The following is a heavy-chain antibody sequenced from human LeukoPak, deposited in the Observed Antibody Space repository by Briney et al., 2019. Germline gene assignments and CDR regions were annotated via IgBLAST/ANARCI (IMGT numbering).Heavy chain of an antibody. J-gene: IGHJ3*02. CDR1: GASFSDTTYY. CDR2: IYFSET. V-gene: IGHV4-39*01. D-gene: IGHD3-10*01. CDR3: ASPSKLVLSRGAFDI. Sequence: SETLFLTCTVSGASFSDTTYYWAWFRQPPGKGLEWIASIYFSETKYNPSLKSRITISGDTSKNQFSLKLTSVTATGTAVYYCASPSKLVLSRGAFDIWGQGTMVSVSA.